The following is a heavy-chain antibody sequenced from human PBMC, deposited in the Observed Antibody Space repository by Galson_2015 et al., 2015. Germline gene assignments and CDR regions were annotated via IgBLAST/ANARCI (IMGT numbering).Heavy chain of an antibody. CDR1: GYTFTSYY. D-gene: IGHD2-2*01. CDR3: ARVMNYCSSTSCYSDAFDI. CDR2: INPSGGST. Sequence: SVKVSCKASGYTFTSYYMHWVRQAPGQGLEWMGIINPSGGSTSYAQKFQGRVTVTRDTSMSTVYMELSSLRSEDTAVYYCARVMNYCSSTSCYSDAFDIWGQGTMVTVSS. J-gene: IGHJ3*02. V-gene: IGHV1-46*01.